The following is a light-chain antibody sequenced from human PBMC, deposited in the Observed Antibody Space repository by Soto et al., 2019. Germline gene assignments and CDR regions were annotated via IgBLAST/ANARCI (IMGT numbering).Light chain of an antibody. CDR1: SSNIGAGYD. V-gene: IGLV1-40*01. J-gene: IGLJ2*01. Sequence: QLVLTQPPSVSGAPGQRVSISCIGSSSNIGAGYDVHWYQQLPGTAPRLLISGNNNRPSGVPVRFSGSRSGTSASLAITGLQAEDEADYYCQSYDNSLFVVFGGGTKVTVL. CDR3: QSYDNSLFVV. CDR2: GNN.